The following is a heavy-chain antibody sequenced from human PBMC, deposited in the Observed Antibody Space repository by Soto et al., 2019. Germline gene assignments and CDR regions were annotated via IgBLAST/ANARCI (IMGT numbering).Heavy chain of an antibody. D-gene: IGHD3-22*01. CDR1: GGTYRNYA. CDR2: IIPISGTT. Sequence: QVHLVQSGAEVKKPGSSVRVSCKASGGTYRNYAVNWVRQAPGQGLKWMGGIIPISGTTNYAQKFQGRVTITADESTSTAYMELRRLRSEDTAVYFCARDEGDDSSDYYDVNYWGQGTLVTVSS. J-gene: IGHJ4*02. V-gene: IGHV1-69*01. CDR3: ARDEGDDSSDYYDVNY.